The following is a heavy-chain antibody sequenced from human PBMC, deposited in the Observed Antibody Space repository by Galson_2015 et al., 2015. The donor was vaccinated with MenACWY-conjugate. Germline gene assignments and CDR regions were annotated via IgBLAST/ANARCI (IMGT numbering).Heavy chain of an antibody. V-gene: IGHV3-21*01. CDR1: GFTFSSFS. CDR2: ISATSATI. D-gene: IGHD6-13*01. CDR3: ARTAGSVPP. J-gene: IGHJ5*02. Sequence: SLRLSCAASGFTFSSFSMNWVRQAPGKGLEWVSSISATSATIYYADSVTGRFTISRDNSKNSLYLQMNSLRAEDTAVYYCARTAGSVPPWGLGTLVTVSS.